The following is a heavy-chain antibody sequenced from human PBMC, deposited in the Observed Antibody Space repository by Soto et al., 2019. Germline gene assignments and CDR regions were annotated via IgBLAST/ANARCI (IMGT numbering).Heavy chain of an antibody. CDR2: INRSGGT. V-gene: IGHV4-34*01. Sequence: QVQLQQWGAGLLKPSETLSLTCAVYGGSFSGNYWSWIRQPPGKGLEWIGEINRSGGTNSNPSLKRRVTISVDTSKNQFSLKLSCVTAADTAVYFCARGRIQQLVRSAASDWFDPWGQGTLVTVSS. CDR1: GGSFSGNY. D-gene: IGHD6-6*01. CDR3: ARGRIQQLVRSAASDWFDP. J-gene: IGHJ5*02.